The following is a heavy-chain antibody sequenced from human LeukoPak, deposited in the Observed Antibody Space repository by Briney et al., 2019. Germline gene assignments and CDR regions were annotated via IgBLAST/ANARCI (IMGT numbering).Heavy chain of an antibody. V-gene: IGHV4-39*07. Sequence: SETLSLTCTVSGGSIRSSSYNWGWIRQPPGKGLEWIGSIHYTGTTFYNPSLKSRVTISVDTSKNQFSLKLSSVTAADTAVYYCAGASDFDWLFFPFDYWGQGTLVTVSS. CDR2: IHYTGTT. CDR3: AGASDFDWLFFPFDY. CDR1: GGSIRSSSYN. J-gene: IGHJ4*02. D-gene: IGHD3-9*01.